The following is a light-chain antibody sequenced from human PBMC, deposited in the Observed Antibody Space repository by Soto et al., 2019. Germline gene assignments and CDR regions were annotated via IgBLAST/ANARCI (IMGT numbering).Light chain of an antibody. CDR2: EVT. V-gene: IGLV2-14*01. Sequence: QSALTQPASVSGFPGQSITISCTGTISDIGGYEYVSWYQQHPGKAPRLMIYEVTYRPSGVSNRFSGSKSGSTASLTISGLQAEDEADYYCSSYTDSSTLGLYVFGTGTKVTVL. CDR1: ISDIGGYEY. CDR3: SSYTDSSTLGLYV. J-gene: IGLJ1*01.